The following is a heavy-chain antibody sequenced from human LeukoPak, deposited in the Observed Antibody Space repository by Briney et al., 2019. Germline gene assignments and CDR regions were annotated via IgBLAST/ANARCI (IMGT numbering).Heavy chain of an antibody. D-gene: IGHD3-3*01. CDR1: GVSFSGYY. CDR3: ARGRRSGYYKFDY. V-gene: IGHV4-34*01. J-gene: IGHJ4*02. CDR2: INHSGST. Sequence: SETLSLTCAVYGVSFSGYYWSWIRQPPGKGLEWIGEINHSGSTNYNPSLKSRVTISVDTSKNQFSLKLSSVTAADTAVYYCARGRRSGYYKFDYWGQGTLVTVSS.